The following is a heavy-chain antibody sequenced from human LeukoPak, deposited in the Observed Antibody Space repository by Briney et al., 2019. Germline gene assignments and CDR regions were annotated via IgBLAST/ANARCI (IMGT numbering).Heavy chain of an antibody. V-gene: IGHV1-69*13. CDR1: GYTFTSYG. CDR3: ARENGYDRDRELTL. D-gene: IGHD5-12*01. J-gene: IGHJ4*02. CDR2: IIPIFGTA. Sequence: ASVKVSCKASGYTFTSYGISWVRQAPGQGLEWMGGIIPIFGTANYAQKFQGRVTITADESTSTAYMELSSQRSEDTAVYYCARENGYDRDRELTLWGQGTLVTVSS.